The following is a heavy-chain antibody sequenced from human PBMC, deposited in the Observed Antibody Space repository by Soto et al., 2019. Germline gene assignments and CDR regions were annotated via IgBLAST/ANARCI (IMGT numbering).Heavy chain of an antibody. D-gene: IGHD3-10*01. CDR2: ISAYNGNT. CDR3: ASDTMVRGVIHGAFDI. Sequence: EASVKVSCKASGYTFTSYGISWVRQAPGQGLEWMGWISAYNGNTNYAQKLQGRVTMTTDTSTSTAYMELSSLRSEDTAVFYCASDTMVRGVIHGAFDIWGQGTMVTVSS. V-gene: IGHV1-18*01. J-gene: IGHJ3*02. CDR1: GYTFTSYG.